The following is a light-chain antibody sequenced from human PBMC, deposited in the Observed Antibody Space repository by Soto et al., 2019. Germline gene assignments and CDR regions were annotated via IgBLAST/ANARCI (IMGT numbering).Light chain of an antibody. J-gene: IGKJ1*01. CDR3: QQYGSSGT. CDR2: GAS. V-gene: IGKV3-20*01. CDR1: QGVATN. Sequence: VMKPSPADLSVSPGERATLSCRAIQGVATNLAWYQQRPGQAPRLLIYGASNRATGIPDRFSGSGSGTDFTLTISRLEPEDFAVYYCQQYGSSGTFGQGTKVDIK.